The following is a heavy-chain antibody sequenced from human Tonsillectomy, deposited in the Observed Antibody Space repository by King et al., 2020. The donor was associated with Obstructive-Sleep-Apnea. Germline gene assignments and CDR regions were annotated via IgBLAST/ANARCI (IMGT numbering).Heavy chain of an antibody. CDR2: IYYSGST. CDR3: ARPSGGSPWYFDY. V-gene: IGHV4-30-4*01. Sequence: VQLQESGPGLVKPSQTLSLTCTVSGASISSGDYYWSWIRQPPGKGLEWIGYIYYSGSTYYNPSLKSRVTISVDPSQNQFSLKLSSVTAADTAVYYCARPSGGSPWYFDYWGQGTLVTVSS. J-gene: IGHJ4*02. CDR1: GASISSGDYY. D-gene: IGHD2-15*01.